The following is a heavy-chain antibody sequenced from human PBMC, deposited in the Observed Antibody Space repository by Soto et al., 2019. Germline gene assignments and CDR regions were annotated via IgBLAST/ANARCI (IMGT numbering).Heavy chain of an antibody. CDR1: GGTFSSYA. CDR2: IIPIFGTA. J-gene: IGHJ3*02. D-gene: IGHD6-6*01. V-gene: IGHV1-69*01. Sequence: QVQLVQSGAEVKKPGSSMKVSCKASGGTFSSYAISWVRQAPGQGLEWMGGIIPIFGTANYAQKFQGRVTITADESTSTAYMELSSLRSEDTAVYYCARRYQKGIAARPGAFDIWGQGTMVTVSS. CDR3: ARRYQKGIAARPGAFDI.